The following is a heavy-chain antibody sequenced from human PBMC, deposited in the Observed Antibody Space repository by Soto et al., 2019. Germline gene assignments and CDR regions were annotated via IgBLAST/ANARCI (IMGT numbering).Heavy chain of an antibody. J-gene: IGHJ3*02. D-gene: IGHD6-19*01. CDR2: ITTSSTSI. CDR1: GLSFRSYT. CDR3: ARVQWLASHI. V-gene: IGHV3-21*01. Sequence: EVQLVESGGGLVKPGGPLSSPGAASGLSFRSYTMNWVRKAPGKGLEWVSTITTSSTSIYYADSVKGRFTISRDNAKNSLYLQMNSLRVEDTAVYYCARVQWLASHIWGQGTMVTVSS.